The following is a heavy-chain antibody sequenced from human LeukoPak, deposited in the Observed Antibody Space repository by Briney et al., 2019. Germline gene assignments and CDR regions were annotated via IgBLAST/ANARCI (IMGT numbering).Heavy chain of an antibody. CDR1: GGSISSYY. CDR3: ARGRMVRGELYYFDY. D-gene: IGHD3-10*01. CDR2: IYTSGST. J-gene: IGHJ4*02. V-gene: IGHV4-4*07. Sequence: SETLSLTCTVSGGSISSYYWSWIRQPAGKGLEWIGRIYTSGSTNYNPSLKSRVTMSVDTSKNQFSLKLSSVTAADTAVYYCARGRMVRGELYYFDYWGQGTLVTVSS.